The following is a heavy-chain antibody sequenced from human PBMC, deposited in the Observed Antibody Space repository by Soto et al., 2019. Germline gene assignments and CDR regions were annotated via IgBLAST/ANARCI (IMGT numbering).Heavy chain of an antibody. D-gene: IGHD6-25*01. CDR3: AKDLSGWNFESGAYYYGMDV. Sequence: GGSLRLSCAASGFTFSSYAMSWVRQAPGKGLEWVSAISGSGGSTYYADSVKGRFTISRDNSKNTLYLQMNSLRAEDTAVYYCAKDLSGWNFESGAYYYGMDVWGQGKTVNVS. V-gene: IGHV3-23*01. CDR1: GFTFSSYA. CDR2: ISGSGGST. J-gene: IGHJ6*02.